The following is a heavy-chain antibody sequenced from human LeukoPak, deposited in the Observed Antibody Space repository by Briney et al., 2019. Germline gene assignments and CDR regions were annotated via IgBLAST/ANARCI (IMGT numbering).Heavy chain of an antibody. CDR1: GFTFSSYW. J-gene: IGHJ4*02. Sequence: GGSLRLSCAASGFTFSSYWMSWVREAPGKGLEWVANIKQDGSEKYYVDSVKGRFTISRDNAKNSLYLHMNSLRAEDTAVYYCARGIGIPGFDYWGQGTLVTVSS. D-gene: IGHD3-10*01. CDR3: ARGIGIPGFDY. CDR2: IKQDGSEK. V-gene: IGHV3-7*01.